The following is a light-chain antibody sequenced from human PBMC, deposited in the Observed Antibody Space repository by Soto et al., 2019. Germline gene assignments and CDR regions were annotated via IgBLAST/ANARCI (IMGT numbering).Light chain of an antibody. J-gene: IGKJ5*01. Sequence: EIVLTQSPGTLSLSPGETATLSCRASQTVSSSFLAWYQEKPGQALRLLIFGASSRATGIPDRFSGSGSGTDFTVTISRLEPEDFAVYYCQQYGSSPITFGQGTRLENK. CDR1: QTVSSSF. CDR3: QQYGSSPIT. V-gene: IGKV3-20*01. CDR2: GAS.